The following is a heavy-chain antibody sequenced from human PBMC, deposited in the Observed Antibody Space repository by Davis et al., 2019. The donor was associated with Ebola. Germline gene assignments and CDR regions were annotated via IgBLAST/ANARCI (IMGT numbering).Heavy chain of an antibody. V-gene: IGHV1-18*04. CDR3: AREGQQLGVSEY. Sequence: ASVKVSCKASGYVFTRNDISWFRQAPGQGLEWMGWISPFTHNTHSAQKFQGRITMTTDRSTNTVFMDLTSLRSDDTAMYYCAREGQQLGVSEYWGQGTLVTVSS. J-gene: IGHJ4*02. D-gene: IGHD6-13*01. CDR1: GYVFTRND. CDR2: ISPFTHNT.